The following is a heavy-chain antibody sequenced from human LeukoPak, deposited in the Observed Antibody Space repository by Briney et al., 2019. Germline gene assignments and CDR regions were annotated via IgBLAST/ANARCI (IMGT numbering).Heavy chain of an antibody. D-gene: IGHD2-2*01. CDR1: GFTFSDHY. CDR2: IRNKANSYST. V-gene: IGHV3-72*01. CDR3: ARYQLPVRYFDF. J-gene: IGHJ4*02. Sequence: GSLRLSCAASGFTFSDHYMDRIRQAPGKGLEWVARIRNKANSYSTEYAASVEGRFTISRDDSKSSLFLQMNTLKTEDTAVYYCARYQLPVRYFDFWGQGTLVTVSS.